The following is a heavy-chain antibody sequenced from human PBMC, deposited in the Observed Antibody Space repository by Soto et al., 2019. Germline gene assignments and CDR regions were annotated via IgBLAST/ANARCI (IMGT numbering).Heavy chain of an antibody. D-gene: IGHD3-22*01. CDR2: IKSKTDGGTT. V-gene: IGHV3-15*01. CDR1: GFTFSNAW. CDR3: TTVTYYYDSSGYSWSRYYYGMDV. J-gene: IGHJ6*02. Sequence: PGGSLRLSCAASGFTFSNAWMSWVRQAPGKWLEWVGRIKSKTDGGTTDYAAPVKGRFTISRDDSKNTLYLQMNSLKTEDTAVYYCTTVTYYYDSSGYSWSRYYYGMDVWGQGXTVTVYS.